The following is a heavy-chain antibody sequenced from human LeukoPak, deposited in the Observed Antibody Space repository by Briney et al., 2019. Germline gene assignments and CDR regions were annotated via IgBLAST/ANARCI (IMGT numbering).Heavy chain of an antibody. V-gene: IGHV4-39*07. CDR1: GGSISSSAYH. Sequence: PSETLSLTCTVSGGSISSSAYHWGWIRQPPGKGLEWIGSIHSSGSTYYNPSLKSRVTIPVDTSKNQFSLKPSSVTAADTAVYYCARAIESGYSYGLRTYNWFDPWGQGTLVTVSS. CDR2: IHSSGST. J-gene: IGHJ5*02. CDR3: ARAIESGYSYGLRTYNWFDP. D-gene: IGHD5-18*01.